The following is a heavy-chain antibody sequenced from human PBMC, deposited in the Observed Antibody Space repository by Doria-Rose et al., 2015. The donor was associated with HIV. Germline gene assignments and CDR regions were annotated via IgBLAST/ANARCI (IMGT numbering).Heavy chain of an antibody. J-gene: IGHJ4*02. CDR2: IFSDDER. V-gene: IGHV2-26*01. D-gene: IGHD6-13*01. CDR1: GVSLSSPGMG. Sequence: QESGPVLVKPTETLTLTCTVSGVSLSSPGMGVSWIRQPPGKALEWLANIFSDDERSHKTSLKSRLTISRAPSKSQVVLTMTDMDPVDTATYYCARIKSSRWYHKYYFDFWGQGTLVIVSA. CDR3: ARIKSSRWYHKYYFDF.